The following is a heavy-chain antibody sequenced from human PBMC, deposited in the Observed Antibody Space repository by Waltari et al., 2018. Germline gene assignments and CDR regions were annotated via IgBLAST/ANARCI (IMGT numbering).Heavy chain of an antibody. CDR1: GYTLTELS. V-gene: IGHV1-24*01. CDR2: FDPEDGET. D-gene: IGHD3-22*01. Sequence: QVQLVQSGAEVKKPGASVKVSCKVSGYTLTELSMHWVRQAPGKGLEWMGGFDPEDGETIYAQKFQGRVTMTEDTSTDTAYMELSSLRSEDTAVYYCATGDDSSGYSPYYYYGMDVWGQGTTVTVSS. J-gene: IGHJ6*02. CDR3: ATGDDSSGYSPYYYYGMDV.